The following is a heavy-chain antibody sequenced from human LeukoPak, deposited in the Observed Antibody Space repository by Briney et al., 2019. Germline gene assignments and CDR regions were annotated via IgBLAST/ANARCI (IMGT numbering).Heavy chain of an antibody. V-gene: IGHV4-39*01. CDR1: GFTFSSYSMN. CDR3: ARGSSGRCDAFDI. Sequence: GSLRLSCAASGFTFSSYSMNWVRQPPGKGLEWIGSIYYSGSTYYNPSLKSRVTISVDTSKNQFSLKLSSVTAADTAVYYCARGSSGRCDAFDIWGQGTMVTVSS. J-gene: IGHJ3*02. D-gene: IGHD6-19*01. CDR2: IYYSGST.